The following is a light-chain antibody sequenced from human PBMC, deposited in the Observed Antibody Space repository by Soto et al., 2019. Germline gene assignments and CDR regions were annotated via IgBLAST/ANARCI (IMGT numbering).Light chain of an antibody. CDR3: QQYNSYSGM. CDR2: SAS. Sequence: DIQMTQSPSSLSASIGDTVTITCRASQDINVYLNWYQQKPGEVPKLLIYSASTLHSGVPSRFTGSGSETDFTLTIRSLQPEDFATYYCQQYNSYSGMFGQGTKVDIK. CDR1: QDINVY. V-gene: IGKV1-39*01. J-gene: IGKJ1*01.